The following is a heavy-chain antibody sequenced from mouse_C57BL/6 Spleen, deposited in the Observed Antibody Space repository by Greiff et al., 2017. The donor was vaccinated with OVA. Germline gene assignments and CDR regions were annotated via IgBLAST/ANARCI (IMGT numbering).Heavy chain of an antibody. J-gene: IGHJ1*03. CDR1: GYSFTDYN. V-gene: IGHV1-39*01. D-gene: IGHD1-1*01. CDR2: INPNYGTT. Sequence: EVKLQESGPELVKPGASVKISCKASGYSFTDYNMNWVKQSNGKSLEWIGVINPNYGTTSYNQKFKGKATLTVDQSSSTAYMQLNSLTSEDSAVYYCALYCGSSYWYFDDWGKGTTVTVSS. CDR3: ALYCGSSYWYFDD.